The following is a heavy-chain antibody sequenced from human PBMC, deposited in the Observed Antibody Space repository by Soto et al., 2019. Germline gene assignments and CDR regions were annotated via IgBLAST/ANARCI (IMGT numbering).Heavy chain of an antibody. CDR2: INHSGST. CDR3: ARGRPPTAYYYGSGKNWFDP. D-gene: IGHD3-10*01. J-gene: IGHJ5*02. CDR1: GGSFSGYY. V-gene: IGHV4-34*01. Sequence: SETLSLTCAVYGGSFSGYYWSWIRQPPGKGLEWIGEINHSGSTNYNPSLKSRVTISVDTSKNQFSLKLSSVTAADTAVYYCARGRPPTAYYYGSGKNWFDPWGQGTLVTVSS.